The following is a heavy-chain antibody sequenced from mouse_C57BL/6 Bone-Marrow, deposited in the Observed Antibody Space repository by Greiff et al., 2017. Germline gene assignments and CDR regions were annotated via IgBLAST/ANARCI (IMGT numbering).Heavy chain of an antibody. CDR1: GFTFSSYA. Sequence: EVKLVESGGGLVKPGGSLKLSCAASGFTFSSYAMSWVRQTPEKRLEWVATISDGGSYTYYPDNVKGRFTISRDNAKNNLYLQMSHLKSEDTAMYYCASGYKDYFDYWGQGTTLTVSS. CDR2: ISDGGSYT. D-gene: IGHD1-2*01. V-gene: IGHV5-4*03. J-gene: IGHJ2*01. CDR3: ASGYKDYFDY.